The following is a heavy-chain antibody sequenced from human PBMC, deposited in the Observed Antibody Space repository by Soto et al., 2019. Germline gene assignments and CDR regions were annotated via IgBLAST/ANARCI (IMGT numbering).Heavy chain of an antibody. Sequence: SVKVSCKASGGTFSSYAISWVRQAPGQGLEWMGGIIPIFGTANYAQKFQGRVTITADKSTSTAYMELSSLRSEDTAVYYCARDGLEMATMVFGAFDIWGQGTLVTVSS. CDR2: IIPIFGTA. J-gene: IGHJ3*02. V-gene: IGHV1-69*06. CDR1: GGTFSSYA. CDR3: ARDGLEMATMVFGAFDI. D-gene: IGHD2-8*01.